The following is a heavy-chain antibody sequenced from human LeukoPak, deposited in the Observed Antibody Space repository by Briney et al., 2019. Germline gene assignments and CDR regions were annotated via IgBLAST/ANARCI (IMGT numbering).Heavy chain of an antibody. CDR2: IYYSGST. Sequence: PSETLSLTCTVSGGSISSSSYYWGWIRQPPGKGLEWIGSIYYSGSTYYSPSLKSRVTISVDTSKNQFSLKLSSVTAADTAMYYCARQIGMIREVITRPGWFDPWGQGTLVTVSS. V-gene: IGHV4-39*01. J-gene: IGHJ5*02. D-gene: IGHD3-10*01. CDR3: ARQIGMIREVITRPGWFDP. CDR1: GGSISSSSYY.